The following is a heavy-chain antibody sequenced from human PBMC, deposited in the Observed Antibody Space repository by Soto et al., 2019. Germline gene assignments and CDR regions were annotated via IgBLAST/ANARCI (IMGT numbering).Heavy chain of an antibody. J-gene: IGHJ6*02. CDR1: GGTFSSFA. Sequence: QVLLVQSGAEVKKPGSSVRVSCKTSGGTFSSFAISWVRLAPGQGLEWMGVIVPMFAAPTYAQKFQGRVSITADESTRTAYIELSRLRADDTDVYYCARDRVMRGNAYYYGMDVWGQGTTVTVSS. CDR3: ARDRVMRGNAYYYGMDV. CDR2: IVPMFAAP. V-gene: IGHV1-69*12. D-gene: IGHD2-21*01.